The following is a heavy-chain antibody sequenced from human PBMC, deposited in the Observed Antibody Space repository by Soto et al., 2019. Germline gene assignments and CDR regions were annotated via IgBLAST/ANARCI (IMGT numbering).Heavy chain of an antibody. V-gene: IGHV1-46*01. Sequence: GASVKVSCKASGYTFTSYYMHWVRQAPGQGLEWMGIINPSGGSTSYAQKFQGRVTMTRDTSTSTVYMELSSLRSEDTAVYYCARARRTATVKVKYYFDYWGQGTLVTVSS. D-gene: IGHD5-18*01. J-gene: IGHJ4*02. CDR2: INPSGGST. CDR1: GYTFTSYY. CDR3: ARARRTATVKVKYYFDY.